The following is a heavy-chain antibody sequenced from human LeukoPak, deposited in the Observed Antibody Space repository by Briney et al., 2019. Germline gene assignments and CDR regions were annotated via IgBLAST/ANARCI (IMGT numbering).Heavy chain of an antibody. J-gene: IGHJ4*02. Sequence: GGSLRLSCAASGFTFSSYAIHWVRQAPGKGLEWVAVIAIDGINKYYADSVKGRVTLSRDNSKNTVYLQMSSLRVADTGVYYCGRGFSSWSLDYWGQGTLITVSS. CDR2: IAIDGINK. CDR1: GFTFSSYA. D-gene: IGHD6-13*01. V-gene: IGHV3-30-3*01. CDR3: GRGFSSWSLDY.